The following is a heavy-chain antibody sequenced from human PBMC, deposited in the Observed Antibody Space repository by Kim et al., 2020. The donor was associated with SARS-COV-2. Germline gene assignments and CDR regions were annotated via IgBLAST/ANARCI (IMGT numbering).Heavy chain of an antibody. CDR2: K. CDR3: ARGNYHGMDV. Sequence: KSYAATVKGQFTISRNNAKITLYLQMISLRAEDTAVYYCARGNYHGMDVWGQGTTVTVSS. J-gene: IGHJ6*02. V-gene: IGHV3-74*01.